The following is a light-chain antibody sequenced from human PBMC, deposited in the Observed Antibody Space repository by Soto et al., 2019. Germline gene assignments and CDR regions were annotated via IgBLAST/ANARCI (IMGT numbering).Light chain of an antibody. V-gene: IGKV3-20*01. J-gene: IGKJ4*01. CDR2: GVS. CDR3: QQYFTSPLT. CDR1: QSVSSNY. Sequence: EVVLTQSPGTLSLSPGESDTLSCRASQSVSSNYLAWYQQKPGQAPRLLIYGVSTRATGIPDRFSGSGSGTDFSLTISRLEPEDFALYYCQQYFTSPLTFGGGTKV.